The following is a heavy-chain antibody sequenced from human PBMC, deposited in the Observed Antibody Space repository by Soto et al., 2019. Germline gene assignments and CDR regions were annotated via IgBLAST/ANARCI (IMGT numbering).Heavy chain of an antibody. D-gene: IGHD6-19*01. V-gene: IGHV3-33*01. CDR3: ARVDRRGVALAGMGINY. J-gene: IGHJ4*02. CDR2: IWYDGSNK. Sequence: GGSLRLSCAASGFTFSSYGMHWVRQAPGKGLEWVAVIWYDGSNKYYADSVKGRFTISRDNSKNTLYLQMNSLRAEDTAVYYCARVDRRGVALAGMGINYWGQGTLVTLSS. CDR1: GFTFSSYG.